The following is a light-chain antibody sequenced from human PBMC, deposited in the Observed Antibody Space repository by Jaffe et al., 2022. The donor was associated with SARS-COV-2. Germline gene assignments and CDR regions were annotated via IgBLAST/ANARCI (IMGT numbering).Light chain of an antibody. Sequence: QSALTQPASVSGSLGQSITISCTGASSDLGDSKYISWYQQHPGKAPKLLIYDVSIRPSGISYRFSGSKSDNAASLTISGLQAEDEADYYCSAYTTRDILYVFGIGTKVTVL. CDR2: DVS. J-gene: IGLJ1*01. CDR3: SAYTTRDILYV. CDR1: SSDLGDSKY. V-gene: IGLV2-14*03.